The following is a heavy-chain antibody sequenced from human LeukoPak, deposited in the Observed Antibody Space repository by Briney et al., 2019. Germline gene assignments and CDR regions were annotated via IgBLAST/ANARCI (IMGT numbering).Heavy chain of an antibody. D-gene: IGHD4-23*01. J-gene: IGHJ4*02. CDR1: GYIFTDYY. CDR3: ASFTYGGNSGPFDY. Sequence: ASVKVSCKASGYIFTDYYMHWVRQAPGQGLEWMGIINPSGGSTSYAQKFQGRVTMTRDTSTSTVYMELSSLRSEDTAVYYCASFTYGGNSGPFDYWGQGTLVTVSS. V-gene: IGHV1-46*01. CDR2: INPSGGST.